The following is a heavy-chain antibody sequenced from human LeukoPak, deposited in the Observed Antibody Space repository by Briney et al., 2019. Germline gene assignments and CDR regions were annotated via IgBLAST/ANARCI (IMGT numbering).Heavy chain of an antibody. Sequence: ASVKVSCKASGYTFTSYAMHWVRQAPGQGLEWMGWISAYNGNTNYAQKVQDRVTMTTDASTSTAYMELRSLRSDDTALYYCARVVLYDSSGYYYAPLSYFDYWGQGTLFTVSS. CDR3: ARVVLYDSSGYYYAPLSYFDY. V-gene: IGHV1-18*01. CDR1: GYTFTSYA. CDR2: ISAYNGNT. J-gene: IGHJ4*02. D-gene: IGHD3-22*01.